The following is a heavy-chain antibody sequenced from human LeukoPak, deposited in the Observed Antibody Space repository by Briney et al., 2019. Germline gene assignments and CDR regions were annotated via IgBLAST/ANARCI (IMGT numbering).Heavy chain of an antibody. D-gene: IGHD1-26*01. CDR1: AYTFTSYA. CDR2: ISVYNGNT. Sequence: ASVKVSCKASAYTFTSYAISWMRQAPGQGLEWMGWISVYNGNTNYAQKFQGRVTMTTDTSTNTVCMELRSLRFDDTAVYYCVRDLAGIVGVTAWFDPWGQGTLVTVSS. V-gene: IGHV1-18*01. J-gene: IGHJ5*02. CDR3: VRDLAGIVGVTAWFDP.